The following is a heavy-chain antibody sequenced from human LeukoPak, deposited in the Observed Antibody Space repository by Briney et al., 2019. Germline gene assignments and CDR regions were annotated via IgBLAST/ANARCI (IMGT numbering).Heavy chain of an antibody. D-gene: IGHD2-2*01. CDR1: GDTFTCYY. Sequence: ASVKVSCTASGDTFTCYYMQWGRQAPGQGGEWRGRSNPNSGGTKNAQKCQGRVTRTRDTYISTAYMELSRLRSEETGVYYCARGRAREHIVLVPPANIYLGDFDYWGQGTLVTVSS. CDR3: ARGRAREHIVLVPPANIYLGDFDY. CDR2: SNPNSGGT. V-gene: IGHV1-2*01. J-gene: IGHJ4*02.